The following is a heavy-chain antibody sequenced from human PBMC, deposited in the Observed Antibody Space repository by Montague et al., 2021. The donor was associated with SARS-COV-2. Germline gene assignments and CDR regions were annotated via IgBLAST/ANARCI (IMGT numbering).Heavy chain of an antibody. CDR3: ARQVGDFWTGFYVDS. CDR2: ISHSGSA. J-gene: IGHJ4*02. CDR1: GDSISSANYQ. Sequence: SETLSLTCNVSGDSISSANYQWAWFRQPPGKGLQWVGGISHSGSAYYNPSLKSRLTISVDMSKRLFSLDVESVAVADTAFYYCARQVGDFWTGFYVDSWGQGTLVTVSS. D-gene: IGHD3/OR15-3a*01. V-gene: IGHV4-39*01.